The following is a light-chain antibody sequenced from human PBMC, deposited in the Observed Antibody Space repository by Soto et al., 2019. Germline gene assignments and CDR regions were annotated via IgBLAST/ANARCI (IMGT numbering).Light chain of an antibody. V-gene: IGLV2-14*03. J-gene: IGLJ2*01. CDR1: SSDIGAYIY. Sequence: QSVLTQPASVSGSPGQSITISCTGTSSDIGAYIYVSWYQQHPGKAPKLIISEVSNRPSGVSDRFSGSKSANTASLTISGLQSEDEGDYYCSSHTTKNTWIFGGGTKMTVL. CDR3: SSHTTKNTWI. CDR2: EVS.